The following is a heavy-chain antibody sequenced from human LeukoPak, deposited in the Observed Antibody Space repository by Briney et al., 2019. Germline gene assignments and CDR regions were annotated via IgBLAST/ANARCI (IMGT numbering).Heavy chain of an antibody. Sequence: SETLSLTCTVSGGSISSSSYYWGWIRQPPGKGLEWIGSIYYSGSTYYNPSLKSRVTMSVDTSKNQFSLKLSSVTAADTAVYYCARDGGWYPYYFDYWGQGTLVTVSS. V-gene: IGHV4-39*07. CDR1: GGSISSSSYY. D-gene: IGHD6-19*01. J-gene: IGHJ4*02. CDR2: IYYSGST. CDR3: ARDGGWYPYYFDY.